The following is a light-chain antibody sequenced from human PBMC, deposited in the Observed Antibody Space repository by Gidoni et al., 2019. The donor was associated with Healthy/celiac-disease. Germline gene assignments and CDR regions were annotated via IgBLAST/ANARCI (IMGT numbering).Light chain of an antibody. CDR2: GAS. CDR3: QQYGSSSYT. V-gene: IGKV3-20*01. J-gene: IGKJ2*01. Sequence: EIVFTQSPGTLSLSPGERATLSCRASQSVSSSYLAWYQQKPGQAPRLLIYGASSRATGLPDRFSGSGSGTDFTLTISRLEPEDFAVYYCQQYGSSSYTFGQGTKLEIK. CDR1: QSVSSSY.